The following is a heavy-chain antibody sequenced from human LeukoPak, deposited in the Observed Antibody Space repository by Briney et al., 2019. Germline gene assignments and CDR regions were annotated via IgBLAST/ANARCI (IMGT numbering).Heavy chain of an antibody. CDR3: ARGSYDSSGYYLNWFDP. CDR2: IYYSGST. D-gene: IGHD3-22*01. J-gene: IGHJ5*02. V-gene: IGHV4-59*01. Sequence: SETLSLTCTVSGGSISSYYWSWIRQPPGKGLEWIGYIYYSGSTNYNPSLKSRVTISVDTSKNQFSLKLSSVTAADTAVYYWARGSYDSSGYYLNWFDPWGQGTLVTVSS. CDR1: GGSISSYY.